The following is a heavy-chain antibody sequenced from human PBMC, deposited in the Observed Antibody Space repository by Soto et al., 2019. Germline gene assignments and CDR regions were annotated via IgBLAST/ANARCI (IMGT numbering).Heavy chain of an antibody. CDR2: IWYDGSNQ. V-gene: IGHV3-33*01. J-gene: IGHJ3*02. CDR1: GFSFSRSG. Sequence: QVQLVESGGGVVQPGKSLRLSCVASGFSFSRSGMHWIRQPPGKGLEWLALIWYDGSNQYYLDSVKDRFTISRDNSKNTLYLQMNSLRAEDTAVYYCASITVTNGFDIWGQGTMVTVSS. D-gene: IGHD4-17*01. CDR3: ASITVTNGFDI.